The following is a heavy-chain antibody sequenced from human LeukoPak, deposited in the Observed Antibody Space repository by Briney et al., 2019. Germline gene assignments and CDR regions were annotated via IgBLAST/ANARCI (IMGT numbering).Heavy chain of an antibody. Sequence: GGSLRLSCAASGSTFSDYYMSWIRQAPGKGLEWVSYISSSGSTIYYADSVKGRFTISRDNAKNSLYLQMNSLRAEDTAVYYCARVDKDYPYYFDYWGQGTLVTVSS. J-gene: IGHJ4*02. D-gene: IGHD2-2*03. CDR2: ISSSGSTI. CDR3: ARVDKDYPYYFDY. CDR1: GSTFSDYY. V-gene: IGHV3-11*01.